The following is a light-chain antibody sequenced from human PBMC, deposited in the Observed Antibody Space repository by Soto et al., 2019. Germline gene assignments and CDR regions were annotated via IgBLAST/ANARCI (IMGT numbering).Light chain of an antibody. Sequence: EIMLTQSPATLSLSPGERATLSCRARQSVSSYLAWYQQKPGQAPRLLIYDASNRATGIPARFSGSGSGTDFTLTISSLEPEDFAVYYCQQRSNWPLTFGGGNKVEIK. CDR1: QSVSSY. CDR2: DAS. J-gene: IGKJ4*01. CDR3: QQRSNWPLT. V-gene: IGKV3-11*01.